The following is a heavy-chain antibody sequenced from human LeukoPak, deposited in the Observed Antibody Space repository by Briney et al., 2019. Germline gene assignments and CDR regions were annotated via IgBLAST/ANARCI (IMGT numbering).Heavy chain of an antibody. CDR1: GFTFSSYT. V-gene: IGHV3-23*01. D-gene: IGHD3-3*01. Sequence: GGSLRLSYAASGFTFSSYTMSWVRQAPGKGLEWVSAISGSGGSTYYADSVKGRFTISRDNSKNTLYLQMNSLRAEDTAVYYCAKDFITIFGVVIEDFDYWGQGTLVTVSS. CDR2: ISGSGGST. CDR3: AKDFITIFGVVIEDFDY. J-gene: IGHJ4*02.